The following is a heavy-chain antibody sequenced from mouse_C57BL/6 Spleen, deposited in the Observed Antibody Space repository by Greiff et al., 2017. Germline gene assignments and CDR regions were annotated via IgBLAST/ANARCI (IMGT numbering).Heavy chain of an antibody. CDR2: IDPEDGEN. Sequence: EVQLQESGAELVKPGASVKLSCTASGFNIKDYYMHWVKQRTEQGLEWIGRIDPEDGENKYAPKFQGKATITADTSSNTAYLQLSSLTSEDTAVYYCARQIYDGYYGYFDYWGQGTTLTVSS. CDR1: GFNIKDYY. V-gene: IGHV14-2*01. J-gene: IGHJ2*01. D-gene: IGHD2-3*01. CDR3: ARQIYDGYYGYFDY.